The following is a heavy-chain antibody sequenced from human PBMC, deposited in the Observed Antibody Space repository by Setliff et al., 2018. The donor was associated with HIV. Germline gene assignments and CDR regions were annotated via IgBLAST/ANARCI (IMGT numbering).Heavy chain of an antibody. J-gene: IGHJ4*02. CDR2: LNTETGNS. Sequence: SGYTLTTYGISWVRQAPGQGLQWMGWLNTETGNSMYAQGFTGRFVFSLDTSVSTAYLQISSLKAEDIAVYYCARDGYYYDSSGHLAYYFDYWGQGTLVTVPS. D-gene: IGHD3-22*01. CDR3: ARDGYYYDSSGHLAYYFDY. V-gene: IGHV7-4-1*02. CDR1: GYTLTTYG.